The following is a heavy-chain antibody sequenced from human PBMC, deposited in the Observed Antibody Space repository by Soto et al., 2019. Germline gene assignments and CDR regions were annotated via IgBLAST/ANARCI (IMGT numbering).Heavy chain of an antibody. V-gene: IGHV3-13*01. Sequence: GGSLRLSCAASGFTFSSYDMHWVRQATGKGLEWVSAIGTAGDTYYPGSVKGRFTISRENAKNSLYLQMNSLRAGDTAVYYCARGRWWDYMDVWGKGTTVTVSS. D-gene: IGHD2-15*01. J-gene: IGHJ6*03. CDR1: GFTFSSYD. CDR3: ARGRWWDYMDV. CDR2: IGTAGDT.